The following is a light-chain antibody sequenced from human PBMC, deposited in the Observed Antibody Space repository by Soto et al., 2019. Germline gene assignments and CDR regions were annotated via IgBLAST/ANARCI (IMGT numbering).Light chain of an antibody. CDR1: QSLLHSNGYNY. CDR3: QHYNNWLGT. Sequence: DIVMTQSPLSLPVPPGEPASITCRSSQSLLHSNGYNYLDWYQQKLGQAPRLLIYGASTRATGIPARFSGSGSGTEFFLNISSLQSEDSAIYYCQHYNNWLGTFGGGTKVDIK. CDR2: GAS. V-gene: IGKV2-28*01. J-gene: IGKJ4*01.